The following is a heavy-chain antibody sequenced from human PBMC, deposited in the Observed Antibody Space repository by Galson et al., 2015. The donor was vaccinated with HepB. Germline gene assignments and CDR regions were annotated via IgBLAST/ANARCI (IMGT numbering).Heavy chain of an antibody. CDR1: GGSISSYY. CDR2: IYYSGST. Sequence: SETLSLTCTVSGGSISSYYWGWIRQPPGKGLEWIGSIYYSGSTYYNPSLKSRVTISVDTSKNQFSLKLSSVTASDTAMYYCARLIHSGGNSRFAYGPWGQGTLVTVSS. J-gene: IGHJ5*02. CDR3: ARLIHSGGNSRFAYGP. V-gene: IGHV4-39*07. D-gene: IGHD4-23*01.